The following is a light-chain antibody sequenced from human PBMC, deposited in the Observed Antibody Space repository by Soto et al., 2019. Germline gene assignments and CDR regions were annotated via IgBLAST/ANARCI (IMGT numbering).Light chain of an antibody. CDR3: LQRNSYPYT. V-gene: IGKV1-17*01. Sequence: DIQMTQSPSSLSASVGDRVTITCRASQGIRSDLGWYQQKPGKAPKRLIYAASSLLSGVPSRFSGSGDGTEFSLTISSLQPEEFATYYCLQRNSYPYTFGQGTKLEIK. J-gene: IGKJ2*01. CDR2: AAS. CDR1: QGIRSD.